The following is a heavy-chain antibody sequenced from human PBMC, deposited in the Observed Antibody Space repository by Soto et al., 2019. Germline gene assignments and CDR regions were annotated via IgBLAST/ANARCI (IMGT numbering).Heavy chain of an antibody. CDR3: AREGSSYGSGNYFDY. Sequence: SETLSLTCTVSGGSVSSGSYYWSWIRQPPGKGLEWIGYIYYSGSTNYNPSLKSRVTISVDTSKNQFSLKLSSVTAADTAVYYCAREGSSYGSGNYFDYWGQGTLVTVSS. D-gene: IGHD3-10*01. CDR2: IYYSGST. V-gene: IGHV4-61*01. J-gene: IGHJ4*02. CDR1: GGSVSSGSYY.